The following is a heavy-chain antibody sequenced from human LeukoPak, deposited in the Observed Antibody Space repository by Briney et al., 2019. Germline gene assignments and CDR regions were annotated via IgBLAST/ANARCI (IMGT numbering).Heavy chain of an antibody. J-gene: IGHJ3*02. Sequence: GGSLRLSCAPSGFTFRSYGIHCPRQPPANGLEWLAVISYDGSNTYYADSVKGRFAISRDNSNNTLYLQMNSLRAEDTAVYYCAKDRSTYYYDSSGYYPDAFDIWGQGTMVTVSS. CDR1: GFTFRSYG. V-gene: IGHV3-30*18. D-gene: IGHD3-22*01. CDR3: AKDRSTYYYDSSGYYPDAFDI. CDR2: ISYDGSNT.